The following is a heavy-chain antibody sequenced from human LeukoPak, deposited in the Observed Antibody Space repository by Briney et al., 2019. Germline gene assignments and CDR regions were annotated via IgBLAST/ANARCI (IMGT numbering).Heavy chain of an antibody. J-gene: IGHJ4*02. V-gene: IGHV3-74*01. CDR3: VRDFRSADY. Sequence: GTSLRLSCAASGFIFSLYCMHWVRQAPGKGPMWVSRICPDGTGISYADSVKARFTTSRDNAKNTVYLQMNGLREEDTAVYYCVRDFRSADYWGQGTLVTVSS. CDR2: ICPDGTGI. CDR1: GFIFSLYC.